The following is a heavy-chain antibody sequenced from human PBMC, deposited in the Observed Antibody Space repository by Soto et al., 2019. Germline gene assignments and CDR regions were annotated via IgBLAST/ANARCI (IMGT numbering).Heavy chain of an antibody. Sequence: PGGSLRLSCAASGYTFSGYGMHWVRQAPGKGLEWVAVISSDGSKKYYVDSVKGRFTISRDDSRTTVYLQMDSLRGADTAVYYCTRDQSSAFHHWGQGTLVTVSS. J-gene: IGHJ4*02. CDR1: GYTFSGYG. D-gene: IGHD6-19*01. CDR2: ISSDGSKK. V-gene: IGHV3-30*03. CDR3: TRDQSSAFHH.